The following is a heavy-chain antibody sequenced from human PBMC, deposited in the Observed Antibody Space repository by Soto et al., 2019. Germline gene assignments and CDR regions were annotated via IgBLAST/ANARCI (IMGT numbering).Heavy chain of an antibody. J-gene: IGHJ3*02. Sequence: GGSLRLSCAASGFTFSNYAMSWVRQAPGKGLEWVSAISGSGANTYYADSVKGRFTISRDNSKSTLYLQMNSLRAEDTAVYYCAIKLPEAGAHFAFDIWGHGPMVT. D-gene: IGHD3-3*02. V-gene: IGHV3-23*01. CDR2: ISGSGANT. CDR3: AIKLPEAGAHFAFDI. CDR1: GFTFSNYA.